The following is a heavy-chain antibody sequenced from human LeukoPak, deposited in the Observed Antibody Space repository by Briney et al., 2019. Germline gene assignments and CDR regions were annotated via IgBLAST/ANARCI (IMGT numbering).Heavy chain of an antibody. CDR2: ISSSSSYI. CDR3: ARSSIVGADIDY. Sequence: GGSLRLSCAASGFTFSSYSMNWVRQAPGKGLEWVSSISSSSSYIYYADSVKGRFTISRDNAKNSLYLQMNSLRAEDTAVYYCARSSIVGADIDYWGQGTLVTVSS. V-gene: IGHV3-21*01. D-gene: IGHD1-26*01. CDR1: GFTFSSYS. J-gene: IGHJ4*02.